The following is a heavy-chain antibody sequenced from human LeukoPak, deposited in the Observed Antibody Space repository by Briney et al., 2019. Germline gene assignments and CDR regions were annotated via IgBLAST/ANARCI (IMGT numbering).Heavy chain of an antibody. CDR3: AFRSITMVRGVIHLFDY. D-gene: IGHD3-10*01. CDR1: GYSISSGYY. V-gene: IGHV4-38-2*01. J-gene: IGHJ4*02. Sequence: PSETLSLTRAVSGYSISSGYYWGWIRQPPGKGLEWIGSIYHSGSTYYNPSLKSRVTISVDTSKNQFSLKLSSVTAADTAVYYCAFRSITMVRGVIHLFDYWGQGTLVTVSS. CDR2: IYHSGST.